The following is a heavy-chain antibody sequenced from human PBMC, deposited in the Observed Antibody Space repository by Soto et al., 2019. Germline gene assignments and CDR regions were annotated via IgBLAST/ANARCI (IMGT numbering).Heavy chain of an antibody. Sequence: QVQLQESGSGLVKPSQTLSLTCTVSGASISSGGYYWSWIRQHPGKGLEWIGYIYYSGSTYYNPSLKSRVTISVDTSKNQFSLKLSSVTAADTAVYYCARDRKVVVISIPDYHGMDDWGQGTTVTVSS. CDR1: GASISSGGYY. J-gene: IGHJ6*02. D-gene: IGHD2-2*01. CDR3: ARDRKVVVISIPDYHGMDD. V-gene: IGHV4-31*03. CDR2: IYYSGST.